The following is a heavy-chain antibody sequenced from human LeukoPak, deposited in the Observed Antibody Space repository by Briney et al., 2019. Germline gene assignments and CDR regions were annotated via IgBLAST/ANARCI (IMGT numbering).Heavy chain of an antibody. D-gene: IGHD4-17*01. CDR3: ARDWVRRPTTTSQGGFDY. J-gene: IGHJ4*02. CDR2: IYYSGST. CDR1: GGSISSYY. Sequence: SETLSLTCTAPGGSISSYYWSWIRQPPGKGLEWIGYIYYSGSTNYNPSLKSRVTISVDTSKNQFSLKLSSVTAADTAVYYCARDWVRRPTTTSQGGFDYWGQGTLVTVSS. V-gene: IGHV4-59*12.